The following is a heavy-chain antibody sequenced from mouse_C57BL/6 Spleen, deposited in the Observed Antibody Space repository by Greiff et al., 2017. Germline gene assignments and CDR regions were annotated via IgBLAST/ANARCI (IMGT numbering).Heavy chain of an antibody. CDR1: GYTFTSYW. J-gene: IGHJ2*01. CDR2: IDPSDSET. D-gene: IGHD2-4*01. CDR3: ARHDYDAGYYFDY. V-gene: IGHV1-52*01. Sequence: VQLQQPGAELVRPGSSVKLSCKASGYTFTSYWMHWVKQRPIQGLEWIGNIDPSDSETHYNQKFKDKATLTVDKSSSTAYMQLSSLTSEDSAVYYCARHDYDAGYYFDYWGQGTTRTVSS.